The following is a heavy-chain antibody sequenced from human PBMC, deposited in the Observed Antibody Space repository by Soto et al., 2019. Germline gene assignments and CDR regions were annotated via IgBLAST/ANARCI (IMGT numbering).Heavy chain of an antibody. CDR2: IYYTGSA. V-gene: IGHV4-30-4*01. Sequence: VQLQESGPGLVKPSQTLSLTCTVSSGSISSADYYWSWIRQPPGKGLEWIGYIYYTGSAYYNPSLKSRVAVSVDTSNNQFSLKATSVTAADTAVYYCASGGSANWFDPWGQGTLVTVSS. CDR3: ASGGSANWFDP. J-gene: IGHJ5*02. D-gene: IGHD1-26*01. CDR1: SGSISSADYY.